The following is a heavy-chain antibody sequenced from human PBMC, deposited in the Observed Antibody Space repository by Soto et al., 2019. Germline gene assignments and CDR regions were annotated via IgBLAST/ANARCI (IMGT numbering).Heavy chain of an antibody. CDR1: GYTFIDYF. V-gene: IGHV1-2*02. D-gene: IGHD2-15*01. Sequence: ASVKVSCKASGYTFIDYFMQWLRQAPGQRLEWMGWINASSGETNYTQTFQGSVTMTRDKSISTAYMDMIRLKSADTAIYYCVRGLKWSDIDDWGQGTTVTVSS. CDR3: VRGLKWSDIDD. CDR2: INASSGET. J-gene: IGHJ6*02.